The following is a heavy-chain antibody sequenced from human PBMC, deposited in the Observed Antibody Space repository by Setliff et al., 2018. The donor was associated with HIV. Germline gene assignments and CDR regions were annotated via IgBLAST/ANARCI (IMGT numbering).Heavy chain of an antibody. Sequence: SETLSLTCAVSGGSISSSNWWSWVRQPPGKGLEWIGEIYHSGSTNYDPSLKSRVTISIDKSKKQFSLKLSSVTAADTAVYYCARRPYTALVPFDYWGQGTLVTVSS. CDR1: GGSISSSNW. D-gene: IGHD5-18*01. J-gene: IGHJ4*02. V-gene: IGHV4-4*02. CDR2: IYHSGST. CDR3: ARRPYTALVPFDY.